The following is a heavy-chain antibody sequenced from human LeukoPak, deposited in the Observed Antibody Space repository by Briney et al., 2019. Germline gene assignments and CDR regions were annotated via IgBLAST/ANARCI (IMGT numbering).Heavy chain of an antibody. CDR1: GFTFSSYW. Sequence: GGSLRLSCAASGFTFSSYWMSWVRQAPGKGLEWVAFIRYDGSNKYYADSVKGRFTISRDYSKNTLYLQMNSLRAEDTAVYYCAIARSYDYAKYFDYWGQGTLVTVSS. D-gene: IGHD4-17*01. V-gene: IGHV3-30*02. J-gene: IGHJ4*02. CDR3: AIARSYDYAKYFDY. CDR2: IRYDGSNK.